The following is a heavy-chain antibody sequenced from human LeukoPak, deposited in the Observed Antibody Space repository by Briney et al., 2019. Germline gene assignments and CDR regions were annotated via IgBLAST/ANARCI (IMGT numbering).Heavy chain of an antibody. V-gene: IGHV3-66*01. Sequence: GGSLRLSCAASGFTVSSNYMSWVRQAPGKGLEWVSLIYSGGSTYYVDSVKGRFTISRDNSKNALYLQMNSVRAEDTAVYYCASRDKGYYYGMDVWGQGTTVTVSS. CDR2: IYSGGST. D-gene: IGHD5-24*01. CDR1: GFTVSSNY. J-gene: IGHJ6*02. CDR3: ASRDKGYYYGMDV.